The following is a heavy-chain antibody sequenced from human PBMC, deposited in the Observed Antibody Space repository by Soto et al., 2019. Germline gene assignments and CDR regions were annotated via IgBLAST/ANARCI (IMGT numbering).Heavy chain of an antibody. Sequence: SETLSLTCAVSGGSISSSNWWSWVRQPPGKGLELIGEIYHSGSTNYNPSLKSRVTISVDKSKNQFSLKLSSVTAADTAVYYCARDERYCSSTSCYTGWFDPWGQGNLVTVS. D-gene: IGHD2-2*02. J-gene: IGHJ5*02. CDR1: GGSISSSNW. CDR2: IYHSGST. V-gene: IGHV4-4*02. CDR3: ARDERYCSSTSCYTGWFDP.